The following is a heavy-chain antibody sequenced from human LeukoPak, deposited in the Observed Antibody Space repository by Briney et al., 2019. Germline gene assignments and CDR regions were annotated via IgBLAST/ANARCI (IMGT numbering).Heavy chain of an antibody. V-gene: IGHV1-69*05. CDR3: ARSDDYGDYGQRKAVDI. CDR1: GGTFSSYA. D-gene: IGHD4-17*01. CDR2: IIPIFGTA. Sequence: SVKVSCKASGGTFSSYAISWVRQAPGQGLEWMGGIIPIFGTANYAQKFQGRVTITTDESTSTAYMELSSLRSDDTAVYYCARSDDYGDYGQRKAVDIWGQGTMVTVSS. J-gene: IGHJ3*02.